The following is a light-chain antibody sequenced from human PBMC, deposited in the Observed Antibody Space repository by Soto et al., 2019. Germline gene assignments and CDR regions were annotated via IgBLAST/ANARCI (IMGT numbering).Light chain of an antibody. CDR2: KSS. CDR3: QQFNTSPWT. Sequence: DMKMTQSPSTLSASEGDRVTISCRASQSVSIWLAWYQQKPGRAPKLLIYKSSILESGVPSRFSGSGSGTEFTLTISSLQPDDFATYYCQQFNTSPWTFGQGTKVDIK. CDR1: QSVSIW. J-gene: IGKJ1*01. V-gene: IGKV1-5*03.